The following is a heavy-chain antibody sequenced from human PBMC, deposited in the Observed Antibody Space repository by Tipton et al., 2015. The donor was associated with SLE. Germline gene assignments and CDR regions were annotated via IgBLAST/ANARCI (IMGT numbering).Heavy chain of an antibody. J-gene: IGHJ2*01. Sequence: TLSLTCTVSGGSISSYYWSWIRQPAGGGLGGIGRIYNSGSTNYNPSLMSRVTMSVDTSKNQFSLRLRSATAADTAFYFCARGYSSSWYREFFDIWGRGTLVTVSS. CDR1: GGSISSYY. D-gene: IGHD6-13*01. V-gene: IGHV4-4*07. CDR3: ARGYSSSWYREFFDI. CDR2: IYNSGST.